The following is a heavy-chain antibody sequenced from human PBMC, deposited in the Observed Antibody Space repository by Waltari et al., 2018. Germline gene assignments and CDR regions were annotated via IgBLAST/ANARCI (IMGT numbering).Heavy chain of an antibody. Sequence: QVQLQESGPRLVKPSENLSLTCDVSGYAINSGFYWGWFRQAPEKGLEWIATIYHDGTTFYNPSLTSRVTTSMDTSKNQISLKLKSVTAADTAVYYCTRQTLGYCTSAACRRLEAWGQGTLVTVSS. CDR1: GYAINSGFY. V-gene: IGHV4-38-2*01. CDR3: TRQTLGYCTSAACRRLEA. J-gene: IGHJ5*02. CDR2: IYHDGTT. D-gene: IGHD2-8*02.